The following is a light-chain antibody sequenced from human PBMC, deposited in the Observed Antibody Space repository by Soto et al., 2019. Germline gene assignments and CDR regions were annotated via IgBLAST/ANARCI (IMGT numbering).Light chain of an antibody. CDR1: QSVRTKY. V-gene: IGKV3-20*01. CDR2: SAS. CDR3: QRYGG. Sequence: EVVMTQSPATLSVSPGERATLSCRASQSVRTKYLAWYQQKPGQAPGRLIYSASSRATGIPDRFSGSGSGTDFTRTISRLEPEDFAVYYCQRYGGFGQGTKVDI. J-gene: IGKJ1*01.